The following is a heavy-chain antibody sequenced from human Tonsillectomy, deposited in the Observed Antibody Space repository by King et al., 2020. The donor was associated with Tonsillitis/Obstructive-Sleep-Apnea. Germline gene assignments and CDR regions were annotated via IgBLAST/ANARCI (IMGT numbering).Heavy chain of an antibody. D-gene: IGHD4-17*01. J-gene: IGHJ5*02. Sequence: VQLQESGPGLVRPSQTLSLTCTVSGDSINSGPYYWSWIRQHPGKGLESIGYIYHSGNTYYNPSLKGRVTMSIDTSKNQFSLNLTSVTAADTAVYYCAGHRSANGDYNLWGQGTLVTLSS. CDR2: IYHSGNT. CDR1: GDSINSGPYY. V-gene: IGHV4-31*03. CDR3: AGHRSANGDYNL.